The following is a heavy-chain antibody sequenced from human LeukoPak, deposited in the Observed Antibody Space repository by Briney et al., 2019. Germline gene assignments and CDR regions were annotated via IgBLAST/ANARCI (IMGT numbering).Heavy chain of an antibody. Sequence: SETLSLTCTVSSGSISTSNYYWGWVRQPPGKALEWIGNIFYSGSTYYSPSLKSRVTISVDTSKNQFSLKLSSVTAADTAVYYCARLKTTGYSSSWYRHYYYMDVWGKGTMVTISS. CDR3: ARLKTTGYSSSWYRHYYYMDV. CDR1: SGSISTSNYY. CDR2: IFYSGST. D-gene: IGHD6-13*01. V-gene: IGHV4-39*07. J-gene: IGHJ6*03.